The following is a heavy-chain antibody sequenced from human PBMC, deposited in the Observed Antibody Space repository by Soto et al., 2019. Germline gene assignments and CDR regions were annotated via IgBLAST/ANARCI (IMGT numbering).Heavy chain of an antibody. D-gene: IGHD6-6*01. CDR2: ISGSGGST. CDR3: AKTSEYSSSSPFPYFDY. CDR1: GFTFSSYA. Sequence: GGSLRLSCAASGFTFSSYAMIWVRQAPGKGLEWVSAISGSGGSTYYADSVKGRFTISRDNSKNTLYLQMNSLRAEDTAVYYCAKTSEYSSSSPFPYFDYWGQGTLVTVSS. V-gene: IGHV3-23*01. J-gene: IGHJ4*02.